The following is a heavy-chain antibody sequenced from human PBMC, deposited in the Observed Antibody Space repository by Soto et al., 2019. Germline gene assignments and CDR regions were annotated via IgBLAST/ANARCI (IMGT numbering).Heavy chain of an antibody. V-gene: IGHV3-15*01. J-gene: IGHJ4*02. CDR2: IKSKTDGGTT. CDR3: TTDPHSTGTKY. D-gene: IGHD1-1*01. CDR1: GFSFNDAW. Sequence: EVQLVESGGRLVKPGGSLRLSCAASGFSFNDAWMTWVRQSPGAGLEWVGRIKSKTDGGTTDYAAPVRGRFAISRDASKTTVYLQMNRLKTEDTAVYYCTTDPHSTGTKYWGQGTLVTVSS.